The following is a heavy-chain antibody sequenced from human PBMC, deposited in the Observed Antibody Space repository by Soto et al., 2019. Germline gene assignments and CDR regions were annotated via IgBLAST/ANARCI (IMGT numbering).Heavy chain of an antibody. CDR1: GFTFSAYG. D-gene: IGHD3-10*01. J-gene: IGHJ4*02. V-gene: IGHV3-30*03. CDR2: ISHDGSNT. CDR3: ARDIEGSGSYSIDY. Sequence: PGGSLRLSCAASGFTFSAYGIHWVRQAPGKGLEWVAVISHDGSNTNYADSVKGRFTISRDNAKNSLYLQMNSLRAEDTAVYYCARDIEGSGSYSIDYWGQGTLVTVSS.